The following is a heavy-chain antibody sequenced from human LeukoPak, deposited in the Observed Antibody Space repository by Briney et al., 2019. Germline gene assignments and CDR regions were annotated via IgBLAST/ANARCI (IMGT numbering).Heavy chain of an antibody. CDR1: GFTFSSYS. D-gene: IGHD3-10*01. Sequence: GGSLRLSCAASGFTFSSYSMNWVRQAPGKGLEWVSSISSSSSYIYYADSVKGRFTISRDNAKNSLYLQMNSLRAEDTAVYYCARDQWAVGSGSGYAFDIWGQGTMVTVSS. V-gene: IGHV3-21*01. J-gene: IGHJ3*02. CDR3: ARDQWAVGSGSGYAFDI. CDR2: ISSSSSYI.